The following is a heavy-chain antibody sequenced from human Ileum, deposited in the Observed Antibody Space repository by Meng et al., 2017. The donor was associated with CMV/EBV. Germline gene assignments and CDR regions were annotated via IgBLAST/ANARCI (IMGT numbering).Heavy chain of an antibody. CDR3: DGSDY. Sequence: LSLTCEASGFAFSTFAMSWARQVPGKGLEWVSTISDSAHGTHYADSVRGRFTISRDNAKNTLYLQMNNLRAEDTAIYYCDGSDYWGQGTLVTVSS. CDR2: ISDSAHGT. J-gene: IGHJ4*02. CDR1: GFAFSTFA. V-gene: IGHV3-23*01. D-gene: IGHD5-24*01.